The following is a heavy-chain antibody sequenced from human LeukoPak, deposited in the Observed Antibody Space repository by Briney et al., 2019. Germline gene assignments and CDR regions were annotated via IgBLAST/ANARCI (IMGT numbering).Heavy chain of an antibody. CDR2: ISGSGGST. V-gene: IGHV3-23*01. D-gene: IGHD3-16*01. Sequence: GGSLRLSCAASGFTFSSYAMSWVRQAPGKGLEWVSAISGSGGSTYCADSVKGRFTISRDNSKNTLYLQMNSLRAEDTAVYYCAKASEGLYYFDYWGQGTLVTVSS. J-gene: IGHJ4*02. CDR3: AKASEGLYYFDY. CDR1: GFTFSSYA.